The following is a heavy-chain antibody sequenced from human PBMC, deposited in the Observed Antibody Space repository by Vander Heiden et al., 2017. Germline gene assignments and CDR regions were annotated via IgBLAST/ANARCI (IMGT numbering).Heavy chain of an antibody. Sequence: QVQLVESGGDVVQHGRSLRISCAASGFTLRRYAMHWVRQSPGKGLEWVAVISYDGSNKYYADSVKGRFTISRDNSKNTLYLQMNSLRAEDTAVYYCARDSIRYSSGWSADFDYWGQGTLVTVSS. CDR3: ARDSIRYSSGWSADFDY. CDR2: ISYDGSNK. J-gene: IGHJ4*02. CDR1: GFTLRRYA. V-gene: IGHV3-30-3*01. D-gene: IGHD6-19*01.